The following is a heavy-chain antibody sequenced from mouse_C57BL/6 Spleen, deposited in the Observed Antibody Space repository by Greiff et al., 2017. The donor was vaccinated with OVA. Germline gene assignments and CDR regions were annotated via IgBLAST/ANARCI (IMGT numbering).Heavy chain of an antibody. V-gene: IGHV1-26*01. CDR1: GYTFTDYY. CDR2: INPNNGGT. Sequence: LVEPGASVKISCKASGYTFTDYYMNWVKQSHGKSLEWIGDINPNNGGTSYNQKFKGKATLTVDKSASTAYMELRSLTSEDSAVYYCARRDYGEDFDYWGQGTTLTVSS. CDR3: ARRDYGEDFDY. D-gene: IGHD2-13*01. J-gene: IGHJ2*01.